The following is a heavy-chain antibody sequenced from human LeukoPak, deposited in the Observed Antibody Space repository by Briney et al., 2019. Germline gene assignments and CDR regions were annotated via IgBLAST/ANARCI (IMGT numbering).Heavy chain of an antibody. Sequence: GGSLRLSCAAYGFTFSSYAMSWVRQAPGKGLKWVSAISGDAGSTYNADSAKGRFTISRDNSKNTLYLQMNSLRADDTAVYYCAKSMPGGSQGVDHWGQGTLVTVSS. CDR1: GFTFSSYA. D-gene: IGHD2-8*02. J-gene: IGHJ5*02. V-gene: IGHV3-23*01. CDR2: ISGDAGST. CDR3: AKSMPGGSQGVDH.